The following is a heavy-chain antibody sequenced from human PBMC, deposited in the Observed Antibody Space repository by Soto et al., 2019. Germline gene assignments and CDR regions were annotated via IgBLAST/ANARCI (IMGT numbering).Heavy chain of an antibody. CDR3: ARALDVQLYGWFDP. CDR2: IIPIFGTA. D-gene: IGHD1-1*01. V-gene: IGHV1-69*12. Sequence: QVQLVQSGAEVKKPGSSVKVSCKASGGTFSSDAISWVRQAPGEGLEWMGGIIPIFGTANYAQKFQGRVTITADESTSTAYMELSSLRSEDTAVYYCARALDVQLYGWFDPWGQGTLVTVSS. J-gene: IGHJ5*02. CDR1: GGTFSSDA.